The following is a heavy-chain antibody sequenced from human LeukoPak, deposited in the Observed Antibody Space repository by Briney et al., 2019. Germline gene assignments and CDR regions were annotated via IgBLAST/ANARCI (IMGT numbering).Heavy chain of an antibody. J-gene: IGHJ4*02. Sequence: PGGSLRLSCAASGFTFSHYLMHWVRQAPGKGLVWVSRINSDESNTNSYADSVKGRFIISRNNAKNTLYLQMNSLRAEDTAVYYCARDGYNSFDYWGQGTLVTVSS. CDR1: GFTFSHYL. D-gene: IGHD5-24*01. CDR3: ARDGYNSFDY. V-gene: IGHV3-74*01. CDR2: INSDESNT.